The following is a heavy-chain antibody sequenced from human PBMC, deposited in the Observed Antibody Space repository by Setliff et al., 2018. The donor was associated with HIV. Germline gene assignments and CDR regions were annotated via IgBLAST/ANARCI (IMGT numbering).Heavy chain of an antibody. V-gene: IGHV4-34*01. D-gene: IGHD1-1*01. Sequence: PSETLSLTCTVYGGSFSNYYTNWIRQPPGKGLEWIGELSPSGTTRSNPSLQSRVTISLDTSNNQFSLKLTSMTAADTAVYYCAREPDYWGQGTLVTVS. CDR2: LSPSGTT. J-gene: IGHJ4*02. CDR1: GGSFSNYY. CDR3: AREPDY.